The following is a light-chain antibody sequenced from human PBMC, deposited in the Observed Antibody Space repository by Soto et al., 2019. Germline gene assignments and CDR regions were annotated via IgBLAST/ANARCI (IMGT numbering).Light chain of an antibody. CDR1: QSLSSSY. Sequence: TVLTQSPGTLSLSPGERATLYCRASQSLSSSYLAWYQQKPGQAPRLLIYGASSRATGIPDRFSGSGSGTDFTLTISRLEPEDFAVYYCQQYGSSPPITFGQGTRLEI. CDR3: QQYGSSPPIT. V-gene: IGKV3-20*01. CDR2: GAS. J-gene: IGKJ5*01.